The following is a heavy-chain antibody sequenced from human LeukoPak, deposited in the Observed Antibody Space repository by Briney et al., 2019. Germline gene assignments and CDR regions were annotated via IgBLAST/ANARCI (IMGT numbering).Heavy chain of an antibody. J-gene: IGHJ4*02. CDR2: INHSGST. Sequence: PSETLSLTCAVYGGSFSGYYWSWIRQPPGKGLEWIGEINHSGSTNYNPSLKRRVTISVDTSKNQFSLKLSSVTAADTAVYYCARHHQDYLWGHLGFWSQGTLVTVSS. D-gene: IGHD3-16*01. CDR3: ARHHQDYLWGHLGF. CDR1: GGSFSGYY. V-gene: IGHV4-34*01.